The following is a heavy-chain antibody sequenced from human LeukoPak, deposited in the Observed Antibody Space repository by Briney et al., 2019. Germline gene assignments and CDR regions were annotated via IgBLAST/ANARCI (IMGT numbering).Heavy chain of an antibody. J-gene: IGHJ4*02. D-gene: IGHD3-22*01. CDR1: GFTFSSYE. CDR2: ISSSGSTI. Sequence: GESLRLSCAASGFTFSSYEMNWVRQAPGKGLEWVSYISSSGSTIYYADSVKGRFTISRDNAKNSLYLQMNSLRAEDTAVYYCARDWAPYDSSGYYDYWGQGTLVTVSS. V-gene: IGHV3-48*03. CDR3: ARDWAPYDSSGYYDY.